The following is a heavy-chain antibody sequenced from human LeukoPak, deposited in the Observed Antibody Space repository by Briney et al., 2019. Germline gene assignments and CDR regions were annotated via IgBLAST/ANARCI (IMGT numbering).Heavy chain of an antibody. CDR2: ISSSVGST. CDR3: AKGRDRSSGWYYFDY. CDR1: GVTFSSYA. Sequence: TLRLSCAVSGVTFSSYAMSWVRHAPGKGLEWVSAISSSVGSTYYADSVKGRFTISRDNSKNTLYLQMNSLRAEGTAVYYCAKGRDRSSGWYYFDYWGQGTLVTVSS. V-gene: IGHV3-23*01. D-gene: IGHD6-19*01. J-gene: IGHJ4*02.